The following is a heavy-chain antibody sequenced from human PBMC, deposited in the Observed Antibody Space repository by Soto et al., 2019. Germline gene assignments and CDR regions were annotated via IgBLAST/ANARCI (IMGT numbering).Heavy chain of an antibody. CDR1: GYTFTSNC. CDR2: INPIGGST. V-gene: IGHV1-46*01. J-gene: IGHJ6*02. CDR3: ARDPGIAVAGSDPYFYGMDV. Sequence: AASVKVSCKASGYTFTSNCIHWVRQAAGEGLEWMGLINPIGGSTTYAQKFQGRVTMTRDTSTNTMYMELSTLTPEDTAVYYCARDPGIAVAGSDPYFYGMDVWGLGTTVTVSS. D-gene: IGHD6-19*01.